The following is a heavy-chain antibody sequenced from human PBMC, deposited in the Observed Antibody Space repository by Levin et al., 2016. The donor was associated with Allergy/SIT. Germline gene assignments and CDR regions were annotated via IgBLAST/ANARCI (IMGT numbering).Heavy chain of an antibody. CDR1: GGSFSGYY. Sequence: SETLSLTCAVYGGSFSGYYWSWIRQPPGKGLEWIGEINHSGSTNYNPSLKSRVTISVDTSKNQFSLKLSSVTAADTAVYYCARGGYGSGSYYGAFDIWGQGTMVTVSS. D-gene: IGHD3-10*01. CDR2: INHSGST. CDR3: ARGGYGSGSYYGAFDI. V-gene: IGHV4-34*01. J-gene: IGHJ3*02.